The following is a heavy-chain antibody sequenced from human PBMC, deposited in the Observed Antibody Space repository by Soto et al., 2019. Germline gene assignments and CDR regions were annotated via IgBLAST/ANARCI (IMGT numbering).Heavy chain of an antibody. CDR1: GGSFSGYY. J-gene: IGHJ6*02. V-gene: IGHV4-34*01. D-gene: IGHD4-17*01. CDR2: INHSGST. CDR3: VRSTVTTTVTTHYYYGMDV. Sequence: SETLSLTCAVYGGSFSGYYWSWIRQPPGKGLEWIGEINHSGSTNYNPSLKSRVTISVDTSKNQFSLKLSSVTAADTAVYYCVRSTVTTTVTTHYYYGMDVWGQGTTVTVSS.